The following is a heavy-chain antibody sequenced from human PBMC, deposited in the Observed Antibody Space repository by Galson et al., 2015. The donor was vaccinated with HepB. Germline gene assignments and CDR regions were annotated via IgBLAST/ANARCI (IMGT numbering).Heavy chain of an antibody. CDR1: GFTFSSYW. CDR2: IKQDGSEK. CDR3: ARDGGITMVRGVIITRGAMDV. Sequence: LRLSCAASGFTFSSYWMSWVRQAPGKGLEWVANIKQDGSEKYYVDSVKGRFTISRDNAKNSLYLQMNSLRAEDTAVYYCARDGGITMVRGVIITRGAMDVWGQGTTVTVSS. V-gene: IGHV3-7*01. D-gene: IGHD3-10*01. J-gene: IGHJ6*02.